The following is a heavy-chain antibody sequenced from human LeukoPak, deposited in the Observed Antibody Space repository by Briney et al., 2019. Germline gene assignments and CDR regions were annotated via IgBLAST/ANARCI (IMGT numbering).Heavy chain of an antibody. CDR2: IYHSGST. Sequence: PSQTLFLTCAVSGGSISSGGYSWSWIRQPPGKGLEWIGYIYHSGSTYYNPSLKSRVTISADRSKNQFSLKLSSVTAADTAVYYCASLSRGYWGQGTLVTVSS. V-gene: IGHV4-30-2*01. CDR3: ASLSRGY. CDR1: GGSISSGGYS. J-gene: IGHJ4*02.